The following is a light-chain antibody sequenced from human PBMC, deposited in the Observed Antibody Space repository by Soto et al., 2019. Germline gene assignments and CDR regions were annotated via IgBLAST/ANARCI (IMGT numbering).Light chain of an antibody. CDR1: QSVSSY. CDR2: DAS. Sequence: EIVLTQSPATLSLSPGESATLSCRASQSVSSYLAWYQQKPGQAPRLLIYDASNRATGIPARFSGSGSGTDFTLTISSLEPEDFAVYYCQQRSNWPLSYTFGQGTKLEIK. V-gene: IGKV3-11*01. CDR3: QQRSNWPLSYT. J-gene: IGKJ2*01.